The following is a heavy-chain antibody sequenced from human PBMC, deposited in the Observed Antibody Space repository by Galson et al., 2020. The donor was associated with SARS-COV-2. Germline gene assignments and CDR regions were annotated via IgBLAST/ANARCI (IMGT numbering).Heavy chain of an antibody. J-gene: IGHJ4*02. CDR1: GGSIRSSSYY. V-gene: IGHV4-39*01. Sequence: ETSETLSLTCTVSGGSIRSSSYYWGWIRQPPGKGLEWIGSIYYSGSTYYNPSLKSRVTISVDTSKNQFSLKLSSVTAADTAVYYCARRRVQLWFFDYWGQGTLVTVSS. CDR3: ARRRVQLWFFDY. D-gene: IGHD5-18*01. CDR2: IYYSGST.